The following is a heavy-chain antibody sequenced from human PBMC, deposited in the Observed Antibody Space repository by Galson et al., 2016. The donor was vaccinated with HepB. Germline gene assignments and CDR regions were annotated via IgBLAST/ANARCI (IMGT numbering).Heavy chain of an antibody. V-gene: IGHV3-74*01. CDR3: ARDFRFSVDS. CDR1: DFTFSGRW. J-gene: IGHJ5*01. Sequence: SLRLSCAASDFTFSGRWMHWVRQVPGKGLVWVSYINADGTSTTYADSVKGRFTISRDNARNTLYLQMNSLRVEDTAVYYCARDFRFSVDSWGRGTLVTVSS. CDR2: INADGTST. D-gene: IGHD3-3*01.